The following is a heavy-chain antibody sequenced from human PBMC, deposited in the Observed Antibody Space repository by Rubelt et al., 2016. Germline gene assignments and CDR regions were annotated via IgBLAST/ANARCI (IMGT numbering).Heavy chain of an antibody. V-gene: IGHV3-11*05. J-gene: IGHJ4*02. CDR1: VFTFIDHY. Sequence: QVQLVESGGGLVKPGGSLRLSCADYVFTFIDHYMSWIRQAPGTGLEWVSYMSSSGSYTNYEASVKGRFPLSSDNAKNSRDLQMNSRRAEETAVYYCAGNGPGNGIVGATFDFWGQGTLVIVSS. D-gene: IGHD1-26*01. CDR3: AGNGPGNGIVGATFDF. CDR2: MSSSGSYT.